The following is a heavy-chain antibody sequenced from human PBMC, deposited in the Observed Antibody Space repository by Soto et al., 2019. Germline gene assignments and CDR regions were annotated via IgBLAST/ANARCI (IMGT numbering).Heavy chain of an antibody. CDR3: ARDEGYSNSEGYYYYGMDV. J-gene: IGHJ6*02. CDR1: GGTFSSSA. V-gene: IGHV1-69*12. CDR2: IIPIFGTA. Sequence: QVQLVQSGAEVKKPGSSVKVSCKASGGTFSSSAISWVRQAPGQGLEWMGGIIPIFGTANYAQKFQGRVTITADESTSTAYMELSSLRSEDTAVYYCARDEGYSNSEGYYYYGMDVWGQGTTVTVSS. D-gene: IGHD4-4*01.